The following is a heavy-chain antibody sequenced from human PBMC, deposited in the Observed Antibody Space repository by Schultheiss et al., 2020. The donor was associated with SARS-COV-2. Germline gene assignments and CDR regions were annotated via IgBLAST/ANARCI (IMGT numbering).Heavy chain of an antibody. J-gene: IGHJ2*01. D-gene: IGHD2/OR15-2a*01. V-gene: IGHV4-61*02. Sequence: SETLSLTCTVSGGSISSGSYYWTWIRQPAGKGLEWIGRIYTSGSTNYNPSLKSRVTISVDTSKNQFYLKLNSVTATDTAVYYCARRLNTNWYFDLWGRGTLVTVSS. CDR3: ARRLNTNWYFDL. CDR2: IYTSGST. CDR1: GGSISSGSYY.